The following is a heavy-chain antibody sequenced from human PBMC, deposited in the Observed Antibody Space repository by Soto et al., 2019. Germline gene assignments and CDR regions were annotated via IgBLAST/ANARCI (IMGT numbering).Heavy chain of an antibody. CDR1: GYTFTSYY. CDR3: ARAFKGAVMSSSSAFDI. J-gene: IGHJ3*02. V-gene: IGHV1-46*01. D-gene: IGHD6-6*01. Sequence: ASVKVSCKASGYTFTSYYMHWVRQAPGQGLEWMGIINPSGGSTSYAQKFQGRVTMTRDTSTSTVYMELSSLRSEDTAVYYCARAFKGAVMSSSSAFDIWGQGTMVTVSS. CDR2: INPSGGST.